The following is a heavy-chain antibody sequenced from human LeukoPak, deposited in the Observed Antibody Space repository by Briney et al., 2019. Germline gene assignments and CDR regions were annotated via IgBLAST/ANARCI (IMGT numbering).Heavy chain of an antibody. V-gene: IGHV1-69*06. J-gene: IGHJ4*02. CDR2: IIPIFGTA. CDR3: ARDRVGGGEVDY. CDR1: GGTFSSYA. D-gene: IGHD1-26*01. Sequence: ASVKVSCKASGGTFSSYAISWVRQAPGQGLEWMGGIIPIFGTANYAQKFQGRVTITADKSTSTAYMELSSLRSEDTAVYYCARDRVGGGEVDYWGQGTLVTVSS.